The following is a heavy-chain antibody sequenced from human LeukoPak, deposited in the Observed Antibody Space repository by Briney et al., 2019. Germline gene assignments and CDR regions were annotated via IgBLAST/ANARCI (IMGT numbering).Heavy chain of an antibody. CDR1: GGSITGSGFY. J-gene: IGHJ5*02. CDR3: ARQPNIAVVDNWFDP. V-gene: IGHV4-39*07. D-gene: IGHD2-15*01. Sequence: SDTLSLTCTVSGGSITGSGFYWGWIRQPPGKGLEWIGNIYYGGSAYYNPSLKSRVTISVDTSKNQFSLKLSSVTAADTAVYYCARQPNIAVVDNWFDPWGQGTLVAVSS. CDR2: IYYGGSA.